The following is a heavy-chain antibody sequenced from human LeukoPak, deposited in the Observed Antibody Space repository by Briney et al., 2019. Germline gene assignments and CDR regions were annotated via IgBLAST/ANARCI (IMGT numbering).Heavy chain of an antibody. CDR3: ARVLGRYQMLGSLDS. CDR2: TYYRSKWYN. J-gene: IGHJ4*02. V-gene: IGHV6-1*01. CDR1: GDSVSSNSAA. D-gene: IGHD2-2*01. Sequence: SQTLSLTCAISGDSVSSNSAAWNWIRQSPSRGLEWLGRTYYRSKWYNDYAVSVKSRITINPDTSKNQFSLQPNSVTPEDTAVYFYARVLGRYQMLGSLDSWGQGTLVTVSS.